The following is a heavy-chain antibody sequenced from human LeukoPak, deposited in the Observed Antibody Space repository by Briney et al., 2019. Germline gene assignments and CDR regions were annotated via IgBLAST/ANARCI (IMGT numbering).Heavy chain of an antibody. CDR1: GYTLTELS. D-gene: IGHD6-19*01. CDR2: FDPEDGET. J-gene: IGHJ4*02. Sequence: ASVKVSCKVSGYTLTELSMHWVRQAPGKGLEWMGGFDPEDGETIYAQKFQGRVTMTEDTSTDTAYMELSSLRSEDTAVYCCATVPYSSGWYLDYWGQGTLVTVSS. CDR3: ATVPYSSGWYLDY. V-gene: IGHV1-24*01.